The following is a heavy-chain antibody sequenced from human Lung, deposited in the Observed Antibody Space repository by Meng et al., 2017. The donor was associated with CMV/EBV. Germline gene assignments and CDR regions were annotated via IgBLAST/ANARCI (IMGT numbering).Heavy chain of an antibody. D-gene: IGHD2-2*02. CDR1: GFTVSSNY. CDR3: ARADCSSTSCYKSAFDI. J-gene: IGHJ3*02. Sequence: GESLKISCAASGFTVSSNYMSWVRQAPGKGLEWVSVIYSGGSTCYADSVKGRFTISRDNSKNTLYLQMNSLRAEDTAVYYCARADCSSTSCYKSAFDIWGQGTMVTVSS. V-gene: IGHV3-53*01. CDR2: IYSGGST.